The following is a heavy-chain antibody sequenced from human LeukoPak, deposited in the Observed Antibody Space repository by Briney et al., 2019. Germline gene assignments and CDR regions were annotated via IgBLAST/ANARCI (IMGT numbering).Heavy chain of an antibody. V-gene: IGHV4-59*08. D-gene: IGHD3-10*01. CDR3: ARQVGFGELLSGFDY. CDR1: GGSISSYY. J-gene: IGHJ4*02. CDR2: IYYSGST. Sequence: SETLSFTCTVSGGSISSYYWSWIRQPPGKGLEWIGYIYYSGSTNYNPSLKSRVTISVDTSKNQFSLKLRSVTAADTAVYYCARQVGFGELLSGFDYWGQGTLVTVSS.